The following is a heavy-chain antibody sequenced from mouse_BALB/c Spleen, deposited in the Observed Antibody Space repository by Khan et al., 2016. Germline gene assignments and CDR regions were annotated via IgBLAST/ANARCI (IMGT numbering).Heavy chain of an antibody. Sequence: QLEESGPGLVKPSQSLSLTCTVTGYSITSDYAWNWIRQFPGDKLEWMGYISYSGSTSYNPSLKSRISLTRDTSKNQFFLQLNSVTTEDTATYYCARGMITTFDYWGQGTTLTVSS. J-gene: IGHJ2*01. CDR1: GYSITSDYA. D-gene: IGHD2-4*01. CDR2: ISYSGST. V-gene: IGHV3-2*02. CDR3: ARGMITTFDY.